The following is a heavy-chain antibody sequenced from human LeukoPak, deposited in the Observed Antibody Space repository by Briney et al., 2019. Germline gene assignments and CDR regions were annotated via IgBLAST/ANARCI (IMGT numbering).Heavy chain of an antibody. CDR1: GGTFSSYA. V-gene: IGHV1-69*05. J-gene: IGHJ4*02. D-gene: IGHD3-22*01. CDR3: ARGPHERSGYPDD. Sequence: SVKVSCKASGGTFSSYAINWVRQAPGQGLEWMGGIIPIFGTANYAQKFQGRVTMTTDTSTSTAYMELRSLRSDDTAVYYCARGPHERSGYPDDWGQGTLVTVSS. CDR2: IIPIFGTA.